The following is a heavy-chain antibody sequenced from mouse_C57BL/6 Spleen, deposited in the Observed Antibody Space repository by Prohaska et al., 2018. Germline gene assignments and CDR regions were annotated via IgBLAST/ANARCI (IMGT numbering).Heavy chain of an antibody. J-gene: IGHJ1*03. CDR3: AREGDDYDGSFV. CDR1: GYTFTDYY. CDR2: IFPGSGST. Sequence: QVQLQQSGPELVKPGASVKISCKASGYTFTDYYINWVKQRPGQGLEWIGWIFPGSGSTYYNEKFKGNATRTVDKSSSTVYMLLSSLTSEDSAVYFCAREGDDYDGSFVWGTGTTVTVSS. V-gene: IGHV1-75*01. D-gene: IGHD2-4*01.